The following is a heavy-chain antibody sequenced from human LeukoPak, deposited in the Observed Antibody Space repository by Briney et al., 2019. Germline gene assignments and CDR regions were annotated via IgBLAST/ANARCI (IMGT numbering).Heavy chain of an antibody. Sequence: GGSLRLSCAASGFTFSSYAMHWVRQAPGKGLEWVAVISYDGSNKYYADSVKGRFTISRDNSKNTLYLQMNSLRAEDTAVYYCAKAREWLVYYFDYWGQGTLVTVSS. D-gene: IGHD6-19*01. CDR3: AKAREWLVYYFDY. CDR2: ISYDGSNK. J-gene: IGHJ4*02. V-gene: IGHV3-30*04. CDR1: GFTFSSYA.